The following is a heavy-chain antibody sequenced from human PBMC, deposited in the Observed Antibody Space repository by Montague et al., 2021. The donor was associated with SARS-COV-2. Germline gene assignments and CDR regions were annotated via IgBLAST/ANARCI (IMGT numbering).Heavy chain of an antibody. J-gene: IGHJ4*02. CDR2: INHSGST. D-gene: IGHD3-16*01. CDR3: ARGGGSVWGVTVSAELDY. CDR1: GGSFSGYY. Sequence: SETLSLTCAVYGGSFSGYYWSWIRQPPGKGLEWIGEINHSGSTNYNPSLKSRVTISVDTSKNQFSLKLSSVSAADTAVYYCARGGGSVWGVTVSAELDYWGQGTLVTVSS. V-gene: IGHV4-34*01.